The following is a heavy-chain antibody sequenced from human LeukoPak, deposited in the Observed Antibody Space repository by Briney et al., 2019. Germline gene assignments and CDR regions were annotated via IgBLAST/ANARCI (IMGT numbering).Heavy chain of an antibody. D-gene: IGHD3-10*01. J-gene: IGHJ4*02. CDR2: MNPTSGNT. Sequence: GASVKVSCKASGYTFTSYDINWVRQATGQGLEWMGWMNPTSGNTGYAQKFQGRVTITADKSTSTAYMELSSLRSEDTAVYYCARDSHPVRGVIIAAGYFDYWGQGTLVTVSS. CDR1: GYTFTSYD. V-gene: IGHV1-8*01. CDR3: ARDSHPVRGVIIAAGYFDY.